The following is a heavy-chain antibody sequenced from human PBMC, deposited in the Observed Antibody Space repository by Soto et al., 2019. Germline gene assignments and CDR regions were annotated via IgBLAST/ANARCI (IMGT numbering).Heavy chain of an antibody. J-gene: IGHJ4*02. CDR1: GFTFSSYS. CDR2: ISSSSSTI. V-gene: IGHV3-48*02. CDR3: ARAPHIDY. Sequence: EVQLVESGGGLVQPGGSLRLSCAASGFTFSSYSMNWVRQAPGKGLEWVSYISSSSSTIYYADSVKGRFTISRDNAKNSQNLQMNSLRDEDTAVYYCARAPHIDYCGQGTLVTVSS.